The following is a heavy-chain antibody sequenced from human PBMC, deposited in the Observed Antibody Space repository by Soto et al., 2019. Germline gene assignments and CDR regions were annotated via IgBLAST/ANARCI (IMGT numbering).Heavy chain of an antibody. Sequence: VRLLESGGGLAQPGGSRRLSCAASGFTFSRSAMNWVRPAPGKGLGWVSSIRVGGGDTFYADSVRGRFTVSRDISRNTLYLQMNSLRAEDTAIYYCAKCSVGTVRTSGWCNWFDPWGQGTLVTVSS. J-gene: IGHJ5*02. CDR3: AKCSVGTVRTSGWCNWFDP. CDR2: IRVGGGDT. CDR1: GFTFSRSA. V-gene: IGHV3-23*01. D-gene: IGHD6-19*01.